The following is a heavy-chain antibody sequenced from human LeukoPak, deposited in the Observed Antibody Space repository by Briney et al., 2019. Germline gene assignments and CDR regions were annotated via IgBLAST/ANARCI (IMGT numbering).Heavy chain of an antibody. V-gene: IGHV4-59*01. CDR3: ARAYSYGPPFDY. D-gene: IGHD5-18*01. Sequence: TSETLSLTCTVSGGSISSYYWSWIRQPPGKGLEWIGYIYYSGSTNYNPSLKSRVTIPVDTSKNQFSLKLSSVTAADTAVYYCARAYSYGPPFDYWGQGTLVTVSS. J-gene: IGHJ4*02. CDR2: IYYSGST. CDR1: GGSISSYY.